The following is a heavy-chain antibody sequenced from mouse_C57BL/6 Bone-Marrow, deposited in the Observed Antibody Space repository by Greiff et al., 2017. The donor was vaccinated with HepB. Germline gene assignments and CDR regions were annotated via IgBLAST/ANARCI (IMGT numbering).Heavy chain of an antibody. CDR1: GYAFSSSW. V-gene: IGHV1-82*01. CDR3: AKVYCSSSPFAY. J-gene: IGHJ3*01. Sequence: QVQLQQSGPELVKPGASVKISCKASGYAFSSSWTNWVKQRPGKGLEWIGRIYPGDGDTNYNGKFKGKATLTADKSSSTAYMQLSSLTSDDSAVCYCAKVYCSSSPFAYWGQGTLVTDSA. CDR2: IYPGDGDT. D-gene: IGHD1-1*01.